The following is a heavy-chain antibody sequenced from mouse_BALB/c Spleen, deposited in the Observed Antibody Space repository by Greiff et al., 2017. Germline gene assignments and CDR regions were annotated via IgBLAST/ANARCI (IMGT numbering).Heavy chain of an antibody. Sequence: EVKVVESGGGLVQPGGSLKLSCAASGFTFSSYTMSWVRQTPEKRLEWVAYISNGGGSTYYPDTVKGRFTISRDNAKNTLYLQMSSLKSEDTAMYYCATAWFAYWGQGTLVTVSA. CDR3: ATAWFAY. V-gene: IGHV5-12-2*01. J-gene: IGHJ3*01. CDR2: ISNGGGST. CDR1: GFTFSSYT.